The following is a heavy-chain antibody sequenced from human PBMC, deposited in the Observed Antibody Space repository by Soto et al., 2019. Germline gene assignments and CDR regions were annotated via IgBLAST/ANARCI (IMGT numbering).Heavy chain of an antibody. V-gene: IGHV1-69*01. CDR1: GGSSRRNV. CDR3: ATPVGQLVQVYLYFDS. D-gene: IGHD6-6*01. CDR2: IIPIFDTA. J-gene: IGHJ4*02. Sequence: QVQLVQSGAEVKKPGSSVKLSCKASGGSSRRNVISWVRQAPGQGLEWMGGIIPIFDTAEYAQRFKGRVTITADESTSTTYMELGSLTSEDTAVYYCATPVGQLVQVYLYFDSWGQGTLVTVSS.